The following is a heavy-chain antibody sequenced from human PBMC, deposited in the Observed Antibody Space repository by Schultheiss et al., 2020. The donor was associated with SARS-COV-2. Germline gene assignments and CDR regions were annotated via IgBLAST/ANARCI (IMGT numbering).Heavy chain of an antibody. CDR3: ARLRTYSYYFDY. CDR2: TSFDEVHK. CDR1: GFPLSTYW. V-gene: IGHV3-33*08. Sequence: GGSLRLSCAASGFPLSTYWMAWVRQAPGKGLEWVAVTSFDEVHKYYADSVRGRFTISRDNSKNTLYLQMNSLRAEDTAVYYCARLRTYSYYFDYWGQGTRVTVSS. J-gene: IGHJ4*02. D-gene: IGHD4-17*01.